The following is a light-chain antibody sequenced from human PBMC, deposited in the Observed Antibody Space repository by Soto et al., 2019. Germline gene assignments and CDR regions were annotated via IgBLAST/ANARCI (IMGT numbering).Light chain of an antibody. V-gene: IGKV1-27*01. CDR3: QQANSFPLLT. J-gene: IGKJ4*01. CDR1: QAIGNF. CDR2: TAS. Sequence: DIQMTQSPSSLSASVGDRVTITCRASQAIGNFLAWYQQKPGKVPKLLIYTASTLHSGVPSRFSGSGSGTEFTLTISSLQPEDVATYYCQQANSFPLLTFGGGTKVEIK.